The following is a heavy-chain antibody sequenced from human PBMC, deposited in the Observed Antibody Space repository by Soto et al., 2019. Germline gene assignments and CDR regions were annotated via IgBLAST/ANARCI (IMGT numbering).Heavy chain of an antibody. CDR1: GFTFSSYD. V-gene: IGHV3-13*01. CDR3: ARESIAVAGRYYYYYYGMDV. J-gene: IGHJ6*02. D-gene: IGHD6-19*01. Sequence: GGSLRLSCAASGFTFSSYDMHWVRQATGKGLEWVSAIGTAGDTYYPGSVKGRFTISRENAKNSLYLQMNSLRAEDTAVYYCARESIAVAGRYYYYYYGMDVWGQGTTVTVSS. CDR2: IGTAGDT.